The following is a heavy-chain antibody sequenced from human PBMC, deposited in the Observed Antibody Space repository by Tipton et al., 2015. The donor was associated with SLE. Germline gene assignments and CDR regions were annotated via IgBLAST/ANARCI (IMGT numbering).Heavy chain of an antibody. CDR1: GGTFSSYA. V-gene: IGHV1-69*01. D-gene: IGHD6-6*01. CDR2: IIPIFGTA. CDR3: ASLGVYSSSSYPVFDP. Sequence: QSGPEVKRPGSSVKVSCKASGGTFSSYAISWVRQAPGQGLEWMGGIIPIFGTANYAQKSQGRVTITADESTSTAYMELSSLRSEDTAVYYCASLGVYSSSSYPVFDPWGQGTLVTVSS. J-gene: IGHJ5*02.